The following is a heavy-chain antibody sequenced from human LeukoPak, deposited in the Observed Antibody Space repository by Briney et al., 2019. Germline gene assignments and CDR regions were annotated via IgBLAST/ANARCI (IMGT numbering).Heavy chain of an antibody. Sequence: PGGSLRLSCAASGFTFSSYAMNWVRQAPGKGLEWVSSIWSDSAEIHYADSVKGRFTISRDNAKDSLYLQMNSLRAEDSAVYYCARDFFHSDISRPFDYWGQGILDTVSS. CDR3: ARDFFHSDISRPFDY. V-gene: IGHV3-21*01. CDR1: GFTFSSYA. CDR2: IWSDSAEI. D-gene: IGHD3-3*02. J-gene: IGHJ4*02.